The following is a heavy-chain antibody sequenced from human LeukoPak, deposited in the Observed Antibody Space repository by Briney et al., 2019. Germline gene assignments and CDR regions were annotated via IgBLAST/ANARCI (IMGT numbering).Heavy chain of an antibody. Sequence: GGSLILSCAASGFTFSSYVMSWVRQAPGKGLEWVSALSGSDTYTYYADSVKGRFTISRDNSKNTMYLQMDSLRAEDTAVYYCAKDTDYGDYFDYWGQGTLVTVSS. V-gene: IGHV3-23*01. CDR1: GFTFSSYV. J-gene: IGHJ4*02. CDR2: LSGSDTYT. CDR3: AKDTDYGDYFDY. D-gene: IGHD4-17*01.